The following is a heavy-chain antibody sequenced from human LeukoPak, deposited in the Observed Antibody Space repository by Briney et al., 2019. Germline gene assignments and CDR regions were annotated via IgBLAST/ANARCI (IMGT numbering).Heavy chain of an antibody. CDR2: ISGRGGST. V-gene: IGHV3-23*01. Sequence: GGSLRLSCGASGFTFSRYAMSWVRQAPGKGLEWVSAISGRGGSTYYADSVKGRFAISRDNPKNTLSLQMNSLRAEDTAVYYCAKPGYSGYDHVHWGQGPLVTVSS. J-gene: IGHJ4*02. D-gene: IGHD5-12*01. CDR1: GFTFSRYA. CDR3: AKPGYSGYDHVH.